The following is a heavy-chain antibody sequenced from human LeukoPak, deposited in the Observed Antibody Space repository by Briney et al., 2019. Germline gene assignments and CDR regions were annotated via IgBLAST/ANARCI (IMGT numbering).Heavy chain of an antibody. J-gene: IGHJ5*02. CDR1: GYTFTDYY. CDR2: INPGGGST. V-gene: IGHV1-46*01. Sequence: ASVKVSCKASGYTFTDYYIHWVRRAPGQGLEWMGIINPGGGSTSYAQKFQGRVTMTSDMSTSTVYMELSSLRSEDTAVYYCARDLGIVVVPAAIRRKSNWFDPWGQGTLVTVSS. D-gene: IGHD2-2*02. CDR3: ARDLGIVVVPAAIRRKSNWFDP.